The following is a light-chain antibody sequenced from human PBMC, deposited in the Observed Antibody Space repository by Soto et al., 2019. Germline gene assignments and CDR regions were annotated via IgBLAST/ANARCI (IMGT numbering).Light chain of an antibody. Sequence: DIQMTQSPSFLSASVGDRVTISCRASQAINTYSNWYQQKPGKAPKLLIYGTSDLQNGVPSRFSGGGSGTDFTHTISSLQPEDFATYYCQQSYSTLLITFGQGTRLEV. CDR2: GTS. V-gene: IGKV1-39*01. CDR3: QQSYSTLLIT. CDR1: QAINTY. J-gene: IGKJ5*01.